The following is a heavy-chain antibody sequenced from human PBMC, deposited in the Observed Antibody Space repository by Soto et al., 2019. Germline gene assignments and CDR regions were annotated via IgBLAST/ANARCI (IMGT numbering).Heavy chain of an antibody. J-gene: IGHJ4*02. CDR2: GSYIGTT. V-gene: IGHV4-61*01. Sequence: QVQLQESGPGLVKPSETLALTCTVSGVSVSSGSFYCACIRHPPGKVLEWIGFGSYIGTTNYNPSLKSRVTISVDTSRRQISLKVSSLTAADTAVYYWARGATVTQYDYWGQGTLVTVSS. CDR1: GVSVSSGSFY. D-gene: IGHD4-17*01. CDR3: ARGATVTQYDY.